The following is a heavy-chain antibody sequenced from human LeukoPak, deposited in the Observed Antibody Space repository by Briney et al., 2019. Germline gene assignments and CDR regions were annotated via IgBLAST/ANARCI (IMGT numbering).Heavy chain of an antibody. CDR3: ASSLWGTFLTGYSPNYYYMDV. V-gene: IGHV3-23*01. J-gene: IGHJ6*03. CDR1: GFTFSSYA. CDR2: ISGSGGST. D-gene: IGHD3-9*01. Sequence: GGSLRLSCAASGFTFSSYAMSWVRQAPGKGLEWVSAISGSGGSTYYADSVKGRFTISRDNSKNTLYLQMNSLRAEDTAVYYCASSLWGTFLTGYSPNYYYMDVWGKGTTVTVSS.